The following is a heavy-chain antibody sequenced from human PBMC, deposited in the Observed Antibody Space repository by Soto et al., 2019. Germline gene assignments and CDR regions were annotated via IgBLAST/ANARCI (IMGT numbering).Heavy chain of an antibody. V-gene: IGHV4-31*03. CDR3: ARSPHDYGDHGYAFDI. D-gene: IGHD4-17*01. J-gene: IGHJ3*02. CDR2: IYYSGST. CDR1: GGSISSGGYY. Sequence: TLSLTCTVSGGSISSGGYYWSWIRQHPGKGLEWIGYIYYSGSTYYNPSLKSRVTISVDTSKNQFSLKLSSVTAADTAVYYCARSPHDYGDHGYAFDIWGQGTMVTVSS.